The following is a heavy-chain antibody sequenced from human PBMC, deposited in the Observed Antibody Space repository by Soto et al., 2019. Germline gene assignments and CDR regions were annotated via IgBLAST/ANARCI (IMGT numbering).Heavy chain of an antibody. CDR1: GGTFSSYA. V-gene: IGHV1-69*13. J-gene: IGHJ4*02. CDR2: IIPIFGTA. CDR3: ARDREIYSSSSPLYFDY. Sequence: SVKVSCKASGGTFSSYAISWVRQAPGQGLEWMGGIIPIFGTANYAQKFQGRVTITADESTSTAYMELSSLRSEDTAVYYCARDREIYSSSSPLYFDYWGQGTLVTVSS. D-gene: IGHD6-6*01.